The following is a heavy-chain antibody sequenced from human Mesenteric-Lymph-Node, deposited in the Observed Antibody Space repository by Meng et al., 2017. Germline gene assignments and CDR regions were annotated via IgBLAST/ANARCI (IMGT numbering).Heavy chain of an antibody. CDR1: GGSFSGYY. D-gene: IGHD3-10*01. J-gene: IGHJ5*02. CDR2: INHSGST. Sequence: QGPHEQGVPRLLKPSDTLSLTCSVYGGSFSGYYGSWIRQPPGKGLEWIGEINHSGSTNYNPSLKSRVTISVDTSKNQFSLKLSSVTAADTAVYYCARSLTMVRGVIGFDPWGQGTLVTVSS. CDR3: ARSLTMVRGVIGFDP. V-gene: IGHV4-34*01.